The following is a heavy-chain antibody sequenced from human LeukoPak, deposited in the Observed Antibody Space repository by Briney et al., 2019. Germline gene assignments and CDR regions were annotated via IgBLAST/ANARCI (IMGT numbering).Heavy chain of an antibody. CDR3: AKKDCSSTSCYTWVPTSAFDI. V-gene: IGHV3-23*01. J-gene: IGHJ3*02. CDR2: ISGSGGST. CDR1: GFTFSSYA. Sequence: GGSLRLSCAASGFTFSSYAMSWVRQAPGKGLEWVSAISGSGGSTYYADSVKGRFTISRDNSKNTLYLQMNSLRAEDTAVYYCAKKDCSSTSCYTWVPTSAFDIWGQGTLVTVSS. D-gene: IGHD2-2*02.